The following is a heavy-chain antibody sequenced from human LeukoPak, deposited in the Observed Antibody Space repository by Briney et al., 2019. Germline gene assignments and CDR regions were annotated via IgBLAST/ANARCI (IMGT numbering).Heavy chain of an antibody. Sequence: ASVKVSCKASGYTFTSYGISWVRQAPGQGLEWMGWISACNGNTNYAQKLQGRVTMTTDTSTSTAYMELRSLRSDDTAVYYCARDRHCRSTSCYSFYYMDVWGKGTTVTVSS. CDR2: ISACNGNT. CDR1: GYTFTSYG. CDR3: ARDRHCRSTSCYSFYYMDV. J-gene: IGHJ6*03. D-gene: IGHD2-2*02. V-gene: IGHV1-18*01.